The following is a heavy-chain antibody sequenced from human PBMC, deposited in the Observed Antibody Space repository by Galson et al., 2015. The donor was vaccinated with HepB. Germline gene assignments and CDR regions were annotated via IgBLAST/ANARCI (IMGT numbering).Heavy chain of an antibody. CDR2: ISSSSSYI. Sequence: SLRLSCAASGFTFSSYSMNWVRQAPGKGLEWVSSISSSSSYIYYADSVKGRFTISRDNAKNSLYLQMNSLRAEDTAVYYCARGVLRFLEWLPHAYYYYYMDVWGKGTTVTVSS. CDR3: ARGVLRFLEWLPHAYYYYYMDV. J-gene: IGHJ6*03. CDR1: GFTFSSYS. V-gene: IGHV3-21*01. D-gene: IGHD3-3*01.